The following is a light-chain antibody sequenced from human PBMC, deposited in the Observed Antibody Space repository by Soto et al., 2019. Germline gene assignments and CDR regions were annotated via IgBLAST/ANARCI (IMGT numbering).Light chain of an antibody. CDR1: QSVSSSY. CDR2: GAS. V-gene: IGKV3-20*01. Sequence: EIVLTQSPGTLSLSPGERATLSCRASQSVSSSYLAWYQQKPGQAPRLLIYGASSRATGIPARFSGSGSETEFTLTISSLQSEDFAVYFCQQYISWPLTFDGGTKVEIK. J-gene: IGKJ4*01. CDR3: QQYISWPLT.